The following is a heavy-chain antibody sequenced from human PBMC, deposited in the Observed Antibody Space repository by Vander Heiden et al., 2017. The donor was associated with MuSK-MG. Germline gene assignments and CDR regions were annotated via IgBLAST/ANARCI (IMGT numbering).Heavy chain of an antibody. V-gene: IGHV4-61*02. Sequence: VQLQESGPGLVKPSQTLSLTCTVSGGSISSGSYYWGWIRQPAGKGLEWIGRIYTSGSNNYKPSIKRRGTRAVDTSKNQFSLKRSAVTAADTAVYSCAGDRDPHCGVSSGYGDAYDFRGYGRMVTVSS. CDR1: GGSISSGSYY. CDR2: IYTSGSN. CDR3: AGDRDPHCGVSSGYGDAYDF. D-gene: IGHD3-22*01. J-gene: IGHJ3*01.